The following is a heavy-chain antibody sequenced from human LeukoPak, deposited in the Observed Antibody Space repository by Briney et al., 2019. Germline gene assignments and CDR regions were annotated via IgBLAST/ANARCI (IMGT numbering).Heavy chain of an antibody. CDR1: GYTFTRYY. V-gene: IGHV1-46*01. Sequence: ASVKVSCKASGYTFTRYYMYWVRQAPGQGLEWMGIINPSGGSTNYAQKFQGRVTMTRDTSTNTVYMELSSLRSEDTAVYYCAKDSKIVGATFRSYHYMDVWGKGTAVTVSS. J-gene: IGHJ6*03. D-gene: IGHD1-26*01. CDR3: AKDSKIVGATFRSYHYMDV. CDR2: INPSGGST.